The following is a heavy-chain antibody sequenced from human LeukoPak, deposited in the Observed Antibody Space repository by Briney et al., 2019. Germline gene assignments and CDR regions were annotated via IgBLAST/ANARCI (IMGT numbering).Heavy chain of an antibody. CDR2: ISYDGSNK. D-gene: IGHD6-13*01. CDR3: ARGPSSSWWD. J-gene: IGHJ4*02. Sequence: PGGSLRLSCAASGFIFSNYAMHWVRQAPGKGLEWVAVISYDGSNKYYADSVKGRFTISRDNSKNTLYLQMNSLRAEDTAVYYCARGPSSSWWDWGQGTLVTVSS. V-gene: IGHV3-30*19. CDR1: GFIFSNYA.